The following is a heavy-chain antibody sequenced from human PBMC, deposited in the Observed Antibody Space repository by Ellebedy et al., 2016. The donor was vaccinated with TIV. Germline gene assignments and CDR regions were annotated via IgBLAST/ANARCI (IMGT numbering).Heavy chain of an antibody. J-gene: IGHJ3*01. CDR2: FDPEAVKT. V-gene: IGHV1-24*01. CDR3: ATVKTVTMIVVVPYPFDL. Sequence: AASVKVSCKVSGYSLTDLSMHWVRQAPGKGLEWMGGFDPEAVKTIYAQKFQGRVTVTEDTSTDTAFMELSSLRSEDTAVYYCATVKTVTMIVVVPYPFDLWGQGTMGTVSS. D-gene: IGHD3-22*01. CDR1: GYSLTDLS.